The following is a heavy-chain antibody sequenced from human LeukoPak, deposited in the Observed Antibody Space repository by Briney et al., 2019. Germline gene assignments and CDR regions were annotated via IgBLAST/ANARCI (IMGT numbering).Heavy chain of an antibody. CDR3: ARMTTVTSLDY. CDR1: GGSFSGYY. Sequence: SETLSLTCAVYGGSFSGYYWSWIRQPPGKGLEWIREINHSGSTNYNPSLKSRVTISVDTSKNQYSLKLSSVTAADTAVYYCARMTTVTSLDYWGQGTLVTVSS. J-gene: IGHJ4*02. D-gene: IGHD4-17*01. V-gene: IGHV4-34*01. CDR2: INHSGST.